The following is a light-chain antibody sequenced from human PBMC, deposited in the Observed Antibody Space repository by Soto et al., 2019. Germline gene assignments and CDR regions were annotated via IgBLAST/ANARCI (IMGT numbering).Light chain of an antibody. CDR1: QGISCY. CDR2: AAS. CDR3: QQLNSYPVT. Sequence: IQLTQSPSSLSASVGDRVTITCRASQGISCYLAWYQQKPGKAPKLLIYAASTLQSGVPSRFSGSGSGTDFTLTISSQQPEDFATYYCQQLNSYPVTVGGGTKVEIK. J-gene: IGKJ4*01. V-gene: IGKV1-9*01.